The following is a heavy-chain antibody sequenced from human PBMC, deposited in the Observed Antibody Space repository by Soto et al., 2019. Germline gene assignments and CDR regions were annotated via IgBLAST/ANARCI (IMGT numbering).Heavy chain of an antibody. CDR3: ARGRYCSSTSCPTYYYYYYMDV. V-gene: IGHV4-31*03. CDR2: IYYSGST. J-gene: IGHJ6*03. Sequence: LSLTCTVSGGSISSGGYYWSWIRQHPGKGLEWIGYIYYSGSTYYNPSLKSRVTISVDTSKNQFSLKLSSVTAADTTVYYCARGRYCSSTSCPTYYYYYYMDVWGKGTTVTVSS. CDR1: GGSISSGGYY. D-gene: IGHD2-2*01.